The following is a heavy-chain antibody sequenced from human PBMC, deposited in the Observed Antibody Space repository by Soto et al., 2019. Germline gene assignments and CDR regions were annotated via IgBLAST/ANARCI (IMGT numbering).Heavy chain of an antibody. J-gene: IGHJ4*02. V-gene: IGHV5-51*01. D-gene: IGHD2-15*01. CDR3: ARPPLPGYSIHFNS. CDR1: GYIFIDYW. Sequence: GESLKISCKASGYIFIDYWIGWVRQMPGKGLEWMGIVYPRDSDTRYSPSFQGQVTISADRSTGTAFLQWRSLKASDTALYYCARPPLPGYSIHFNSWGQGTLVTVSS. CDR2: VYPRDSDT.